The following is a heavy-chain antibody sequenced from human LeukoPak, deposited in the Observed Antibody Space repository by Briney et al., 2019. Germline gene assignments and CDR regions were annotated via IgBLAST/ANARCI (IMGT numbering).Heavy chain of an antibody. CDR2: INPNSGGT. Sequence: SVTVSCLASLYTFTGYYMLWVRQAPRRGVDWMGWINPNSGGTNYAQKLQGRVTMTRDTSISTAYMELSRLRSDDTRGYYCARADSGWLYYFDYWGQGTLVTVSS. V-gene: IGHV1-2*02. D-gene: IGHD6-19*01. CDR3: ARADSGWLYYFDY. J-gene: IGHJ4*02. CDR1: LYTFTGYY.